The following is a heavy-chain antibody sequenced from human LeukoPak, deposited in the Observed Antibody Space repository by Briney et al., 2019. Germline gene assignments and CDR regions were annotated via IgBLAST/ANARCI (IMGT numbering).Heavy chain of an antibody. V-gene: IGHV3-30-3*01. CDR2: ISYDGSNK. Sequence: GGSLRLSCAASGFTFSSYAMHWVRQAPGKGLEWVAVISYDGSNKYYADSVKGRFTISRDNSKNTLYLQMNSLRAEDTAVYYCARPGLDYYDSSGYYYLDSHHNWFDPWGQGTLVTVSS. CDR3: ARPGLDYYDSSGYYYLDSHHNWFDP. D-gene: IGHD3-22*01. CDR1: GFTFSSYA. J-gene: IGHJ5*02.